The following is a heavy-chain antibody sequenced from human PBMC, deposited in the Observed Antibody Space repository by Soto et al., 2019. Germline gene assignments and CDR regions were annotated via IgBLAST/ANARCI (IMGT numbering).Heavy chain of an antibody. CDR2: INAANGDT. CDR3: VRRHLSATGIDWFDP. D-gene: IGHD6-13*01. CDR1: GYTFTSYG. J-gene: IGHJ5*02. Sequence: QVQLVQSGAEVKKPGASVKVSCKASGYTFTSYGISWVRQAPGQVLEWMGWINAANGDTKYSPKFQGRVTITRDTSASRAYMELSSLRSEDTAVYYGVRRHLSATGIDWFDPWVQGTLVSVSS. V-gene: IGHV1-18*01.